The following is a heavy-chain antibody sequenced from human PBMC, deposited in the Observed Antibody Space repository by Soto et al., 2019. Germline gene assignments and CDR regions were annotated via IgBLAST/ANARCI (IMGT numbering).Heavy chain of an antibody. D-gene: IGHD2-2*01. CDR3: ARDLSSTSPNWFGP. V-gene: IGHV1-69*06. Sequence: SVKVSCKASGGTFSSYAISWVRQAPGQGLEWMGGIIPIFGTANYAQKFQGRVTITADKSTSTAYMELSSLRSEDTAVYYCARDLSSTSPNWFGPRGQGPLVTVSS. J-gene: IGHJ5*02. CDR2: IIPIFGTA. CDR1: GGTFSSYA.